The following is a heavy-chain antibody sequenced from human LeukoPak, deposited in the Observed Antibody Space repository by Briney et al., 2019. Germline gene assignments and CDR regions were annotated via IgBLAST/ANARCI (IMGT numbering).Heavy chain of an antibody. CDR1: GFTFSSLV. CDR2: ISYDGSNK. Sequence: GGSLRLSCAASGFTFSSLVMHWVRQAPGKGLEWVAVISYDGSNKYYADSVKGRFAISRDNSKNTLYLQMNSLRAEDTAVYYCAKGQMGPYYFDYWGQGTLVTVSS. CDR3: AKGQMGPYYFDY. D-gene: IGHD2-8*01. J-gene: IGHJ4*02. V-gene: IGHV3-30*18.